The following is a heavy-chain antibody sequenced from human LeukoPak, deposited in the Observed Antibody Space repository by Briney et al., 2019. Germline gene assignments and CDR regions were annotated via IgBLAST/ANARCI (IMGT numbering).Heavy chain of an antibody. V-gene: IGHV4-39*07. CDR3: ARDPGGLKTTVVTPPHYFDH. Sequence: SETLSLTCTVSGDSISTINYYWSWIRQPAGKGLEWIGTIYYSGNTYYNPSLKSRLIISVDTAKNQISLKLSSVTAADTAVYYCARDPGGLKTTVVTPPHYFDHWGQGTLVIVSS. CDR1: GDSISTINYY. J-gene: IGHJ4*02. CDR2: IYYSGNT. D-gene: IGHD4-23*01.